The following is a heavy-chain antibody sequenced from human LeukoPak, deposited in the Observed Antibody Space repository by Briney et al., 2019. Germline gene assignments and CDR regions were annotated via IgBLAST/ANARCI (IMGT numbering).Heavy chain of an antibody. D-gene: IGHD1-1*01. CDR1: GFTFSSFD. CDR3: ARGPPRGKYYYMDV. J-gene: IGHJ6*03. Sequence: GSLRLSCAASGFTFSSFDMHWVRQPTGQGLEWVSTIGTASDTYYPGSVEGRLTPSRDNAKNSLYLQMNSLTAGDTAVYYCARGPPRGKYYYMDVWGKGTTVTVSS. CDR2: IGTASDT. V-gene: IGHV3-13*01.